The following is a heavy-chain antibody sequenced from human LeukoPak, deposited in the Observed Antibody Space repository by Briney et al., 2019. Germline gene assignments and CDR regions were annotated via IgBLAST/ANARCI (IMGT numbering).Heavy chain of an antibody. D-gene: IGHD2-21*02. CDR2: IQPDGNDK. J-gene: IGHJ4*02. V-gene: IGHV3-30*02. Sequence: GGSLRLSCAASGFTFSSYAMSWVRQAPGKGLEWVALIQPDGNDKFYADSVKGRFSVSRDNSKNTLYLQLNSLRAEDTAVYYCAKRDAETEFDYWGQGTLVTVSS. CDR3: AKRDAETEFDY. CDR1: GFTFSSYA.